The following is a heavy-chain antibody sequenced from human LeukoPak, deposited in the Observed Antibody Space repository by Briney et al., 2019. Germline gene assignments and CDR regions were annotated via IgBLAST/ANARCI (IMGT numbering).Heavy chain of an antibody. CDR1: GGSISSYY. J-gene: IGHJ3*02. CDR2: IYYSGST. Sequence: SETLSLTCTVSGGSISSYYWSWIRQPPGKGLEWIGSIYYSGSTYYNPSLKSRVTISVDTSKNQFSLKLSSVTAADTAVYYCARLLTYSSGWTTWGAFDIWGQGTMVTVSS. CDR3: ARLLTYSSGWTTWGAFDI. D-gene: IGHD6-19*01. V-gene: IGHV4-39*01.